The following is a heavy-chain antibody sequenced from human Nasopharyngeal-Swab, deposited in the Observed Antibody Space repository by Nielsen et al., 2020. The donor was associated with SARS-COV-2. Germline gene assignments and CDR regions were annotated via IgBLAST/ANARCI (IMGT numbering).Heavy chain of an antibody. CDR1: GGSFSSYY. CDR3: AARGSSGWFGY. Sequence: SETLSLTCAVYGGSFSSYYWSWIRQPPGKGLEWIGYIYYSGSTNYNPSLKSRVTISVDTSKNQFSLKLSSVTAADTAVYYCAARGSSGWFGYWGQGTLVTVSS. CDR2: IYYSGST. J-gene: IGHJ4*02. D-gene: IGHD6-19*01. V-gene: IGHV4-59*08.